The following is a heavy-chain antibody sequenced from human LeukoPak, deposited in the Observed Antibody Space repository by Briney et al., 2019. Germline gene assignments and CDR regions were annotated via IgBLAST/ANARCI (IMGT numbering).Heavy chain of an antibody. V-gene: IGHV3-21*01. Sequence: PGGSLRLSCAASGFTFNTYSMNWVRQAPGKGLEWVSSISSSNSYIYYADSVKGRFTISRDNSKNTLYLQMNSLRAEDTAVYYCAKDPGIVVVSGYGMDVWGQGTTVTVSS. CDR1: GFTFNTYS. J-gene: IGHJ6*02. CDR3: AKDPGIVVVSGYGMDV. D-gene: IGHD3-22*01. CDR2: ISSSNSYI.